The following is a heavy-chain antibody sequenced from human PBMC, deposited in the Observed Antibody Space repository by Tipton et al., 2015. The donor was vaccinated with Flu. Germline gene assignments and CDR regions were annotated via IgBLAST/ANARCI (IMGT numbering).Heavy chain of an antibody. CDR1: GGSFSGYY. V-gene: IGHV4-34*01. J-gene: IGHJ4*02. CDR2: INHSGST. CDR3: ARDAITGTPLDY. D-gene: IGHD1-7*01. Sequence: TLSLTCAVYGGSFSGYYWSWIRQPPGKGLEWIGEINHSGSTNYNPSLKSRVTISVDTSKNQFSLKLSSVTAADTAVYYCARDAITGTPLDYWGQGTLVTVSS.